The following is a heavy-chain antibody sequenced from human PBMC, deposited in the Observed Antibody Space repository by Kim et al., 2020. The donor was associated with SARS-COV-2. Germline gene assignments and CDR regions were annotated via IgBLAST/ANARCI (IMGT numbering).Heavy chain of an antibody. V-gene: IGHV4-59*01. Sequence: KYTPSLMCRVTISIDTAKDQFSLELTSVTAADGAIYYCARDTLDYGGWFDSWGQGVLVIVSS. D-gene: IGHD4-17*01. CDR3: ARDTLDYGGWFDS. J-gene: IGHJ5*01.